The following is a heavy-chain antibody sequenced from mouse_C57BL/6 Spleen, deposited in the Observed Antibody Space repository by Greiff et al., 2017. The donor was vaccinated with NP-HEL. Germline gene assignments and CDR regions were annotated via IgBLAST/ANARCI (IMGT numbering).Heavy chain of an antibody. CDR1: GFNIKDDY. CDR3: TTWDYSNYVGIDY. J-gene: IGHJ2*01. V-gene: IGHV14-4*01. Sequence: EVQLQQSGAELVRPGASVKLSCTASGFNIKDDYMHWVKQRPEQGLEWIGWIDPENGDTEYASKFQGKATITADTSSNTAYLQLSSLTSEDTAVYYCTTWDYSNYVGIDYWGQGTTLTVSS. D-gene: IGHD2-5*01. CDR2: IDPENGDT.